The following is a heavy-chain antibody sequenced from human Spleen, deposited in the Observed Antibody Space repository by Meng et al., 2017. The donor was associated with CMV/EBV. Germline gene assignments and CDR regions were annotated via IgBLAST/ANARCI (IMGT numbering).Heavy chain of an antibody. Sequence: GSLRLSCTVSGYSISSGYYWGWIRQPPGKGLEWIGSIYHSGSTYYNPSLKSRVTISVDTSKNQFSLKLSSVTAADTAVYYCAQDGSYYGALLENWGQGTLVTVSS. D-gene: IGHD1-26*01. CDR3: AQDGSYYGALLEN. J-gene: IGHJ4*02. CDR2: IYHSGST. V-gene: IGHV4-38-2*02. CDR1: GYSISSGYY.